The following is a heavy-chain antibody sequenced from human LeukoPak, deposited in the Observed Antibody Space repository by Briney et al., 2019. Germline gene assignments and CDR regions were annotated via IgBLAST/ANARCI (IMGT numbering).Heavy chain of an antibody. CDR1: GYTFTGYY. CDR3: ARADYDFWSGYSHNLFDP. CDR2: INPNSGGT. J-gene: IGHJ5*02. V-gene: IGHV1-2*02. Sequence: ASVKVSCKASGYTFTGYYMHWVRQAPGQGLEWMGWINPNSGGTKYTQKFQGRVTMTRDTSISTAYMELSRLRSDDTAVYYCARADYDFWSGYSHNLFDPWGQGTLVTVSS. D-gene: IGHD3-3*01.